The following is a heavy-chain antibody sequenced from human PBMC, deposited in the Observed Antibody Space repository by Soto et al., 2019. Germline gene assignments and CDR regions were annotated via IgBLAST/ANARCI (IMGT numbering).Heavy chain of an antibody. CDR2: MYYSGST. J-gene: IGHJ6*02. D-gene: IGHD3-10*01. CDR3: ARQGFGELHGLVDV. V-gene: IGHV4-61*05. CDR1: GGSISSSSHY. Sequence: SETLSLTCTVSGGSISSSSHYWTWIRQPPGKGLEWIGYMYYSGSTNYNPSLRSRVTISLDTSKNQFSLNLSSVTAADTALYYCARQGFGELHGLVDVWGQGTTVTVSS.